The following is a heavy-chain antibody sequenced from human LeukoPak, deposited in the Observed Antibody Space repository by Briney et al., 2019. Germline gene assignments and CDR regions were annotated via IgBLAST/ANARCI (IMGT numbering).Heavy chain of an antibody. CDR2: FGHGRQA. CDR1: GGSISTNDYY. CDR3: GRHAPYSNYDL. Sequence: PSETLSLTCTMSGGSISTNDYYWGWIRQPPGKGLEWIGSFGHGRQAFSNLSLKSRVTISVDTSKNQFSLRLSSVTAADTAMYYCGRHAPYSNYDLWGQGTLVTVSS. V-gene: IGHV4-39*01. D-gene: IGHD2/OR15-2a*01. J-gene: IGHJ5*02.